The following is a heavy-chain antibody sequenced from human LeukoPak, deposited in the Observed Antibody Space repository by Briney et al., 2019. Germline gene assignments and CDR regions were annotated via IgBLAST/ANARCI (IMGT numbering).Heavy chain of an antibody. CDR1: GYTFTSYY. CDR3: ARDYSGYDY. D-gene: IGHD5-12*01. V-gene: IGHV1-46*01. J-gene: IGHJ4*02. Sequence: GASVKVSCKASGYTFTSYYMHWVRQVPGQGLEWMGIINPSGGSTNYAQTFQGRVTVTRDTSTSTVYMELSSLRSEDTAVYYCARDYSGYDYWGQGTLVTVSS. CDR2: INPSGGST.